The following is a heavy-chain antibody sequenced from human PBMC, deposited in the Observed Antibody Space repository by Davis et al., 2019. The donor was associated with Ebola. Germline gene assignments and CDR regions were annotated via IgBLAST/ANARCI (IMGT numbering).Heavy chain of an antibody. CDR1: GFTFSSYA. D-gene: IGHD3-3*01. CDR3: AKALFLEWFGPYAFDI. J-gene: IGHJ3*02. CDR2: ISGSGGST. Sequence: GGSLRLSCAASGFTFSSYAMSWVRQAPGKGLEWVSAISGSGGSTYYADSVKGRFTISRDNSKNTLYLQMNSLRAEDTAVYYCAKALFLEWFGPYAFDIWGQGTMVTVSS. V-gene: IGHV3-23*01.